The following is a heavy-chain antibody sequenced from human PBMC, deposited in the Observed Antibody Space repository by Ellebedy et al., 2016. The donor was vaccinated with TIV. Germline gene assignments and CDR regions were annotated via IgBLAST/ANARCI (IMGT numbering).Heavy chain of an antibody. CDR2: ILPRDSET. CDR1: GYTFLNYW. CDR3: ASRNWANAFDV. Sequence: GESLKISCQASGYTFLNYWIGWVRQMPGKGLEWMGIILPRDSETRYSPSFQGQITISVDKSITTAYLQWNSLKASDTAMYYCASRNWANAFDVWGQGTMVTVSS. J-gene: IGHJ3*01. D-gene: IGHD7-27*01. V-gene: IGHV5-51*06.